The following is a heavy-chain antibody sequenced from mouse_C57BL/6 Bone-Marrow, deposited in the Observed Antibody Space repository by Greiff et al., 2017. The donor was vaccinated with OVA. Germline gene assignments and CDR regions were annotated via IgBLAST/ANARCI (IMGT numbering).Heavy chain of an antibody. J-gene: IGHJ4*01. CDR2: IYPGSGST. CDR1: GYTFTSYW. CDR3: ARGITTVVATSYYAMDY. D-gene: IGHD1-1*01. V-gene: IGHV1-55*01. Sequence: VQLQQPGAELVKPGASVKMSCKASGYTFTSYWITWVKQRPGQGLEWIGDIYPGSGSTNYNEKFKSKATLTVDTSSSTAYMQLSSLTSEDSAVYYCARGITTVVATSYYAMDYWGQGTSVTVSS.